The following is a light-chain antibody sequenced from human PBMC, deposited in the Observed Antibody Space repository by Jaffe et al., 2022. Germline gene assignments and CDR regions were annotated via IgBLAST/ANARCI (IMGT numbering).Light chain of an antibody. V-gene: IGKV1-39*01. J-gene: IGKJ4*01. CDR1: QSIANY. CDR3: QQRYATFLT. CDR2: TAS. Sequence: DIQLTQSPSSLYASVGDRVTITCRASQSIANYLNWFQQKPGNAPKLLIYTASSLESGVPSRFSGSGSGTGFTLTISSLQPEDFATYYCQQRYATFLTFGGGTKVEI.